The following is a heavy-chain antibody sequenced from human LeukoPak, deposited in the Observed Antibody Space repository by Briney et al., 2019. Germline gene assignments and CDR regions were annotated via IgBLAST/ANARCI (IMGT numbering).Heavy chain of an antibody. CDR1: GFTFSRYG. CDR3: ARPYSSSSDFDY. J-gene: IGHJ4*02. Sequence: GGSLRLSCAASGFTFSRYGMHWVRQAPGKGLEWVAFIRYDGNNKYYADSVKGRFTISRDNSKNTLYLQMNSLRAEDTAVYYCARPYSSSSDFDYWGQGTLVTVSS. D-gene: IGHD6-6*01. V-gene: IGHV3-30*02. CDR2: IRYDGNNK.